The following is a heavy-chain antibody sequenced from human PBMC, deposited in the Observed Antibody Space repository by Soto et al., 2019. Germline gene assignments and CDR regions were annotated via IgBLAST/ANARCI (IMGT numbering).Heavy chain of an antibody. J-gene: IGHJ5*02. V-gene: IGHV5-51*01. D-gene: IGHD3-3*01. CDR3: ARLEWLSLAAWFDP. CDR1: GYSFTNYW. Sequence: LKISCKGSGYSFTNYWIGWVRQMPGKGLEWMGMIYPDDSDTKYSPSFQGQVTFSADKSINTAYLQWSSLKASDTAIYYCARLEWLSLAAWFDPWGQGTLVTVSS. CDR2: IYPDDSDT.